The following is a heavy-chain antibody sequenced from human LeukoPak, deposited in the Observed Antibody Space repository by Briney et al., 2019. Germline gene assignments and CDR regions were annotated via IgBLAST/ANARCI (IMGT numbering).Heavy chain of an antibody. D-gene: IGHD1-14*01. J-gene: IGHJ5*02. Sequence: ESLKISCEVFGYTFTNYWCGWWRQIPGKGLEWMEVIYPDEARTRYSTSFQAQVTIPADKFHNTAYLNRNSLKASDTAIYYCACRDITTTRSGPWGQGTLVTVCS. CDR3: ACRDITTTRSGP. CDR2: IYPDEART. CDR1: GYTFTNYW. V-gene: IGHV5-51*01.